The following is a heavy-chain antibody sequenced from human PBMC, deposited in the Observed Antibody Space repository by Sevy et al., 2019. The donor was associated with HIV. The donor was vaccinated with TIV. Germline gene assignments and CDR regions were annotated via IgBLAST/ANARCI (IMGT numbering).Heavy chain of an antibody. CDR1: GFTFSSYA. V-gene: IGHV3-30*04. J-gene: IGHJ4*02. Sequence: GGSLRLSCAASGFTFSSYAMHWVRQAPGKGLEWVAVISYDGSNKYYADSVKGRFTISRDNSKNTLYLQMNSLRAEDTAVYYCARAAMVKVDYFDYWGQGTLVTVSS. D-gene: IGHD5-18*01. CDR3: ARAAMVKVDYFDY. CDR2: ISYDGSNK.